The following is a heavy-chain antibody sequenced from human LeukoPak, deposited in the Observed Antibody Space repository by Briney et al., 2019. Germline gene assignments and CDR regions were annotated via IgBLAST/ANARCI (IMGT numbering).Heavy chain of an antibody. D-gene: IGHD1-1*01. CDR2: ISSNGDST. V-gene: IGHV3-64D*06. CDR3: VKQDGGLGRPDH. CDR1: GFTFSNHW. J-gene: IGHJ4*02. Sequence: PGGSLRLSCAASGFTFSNHWMHWVRQAPGKGLECVSAISSNGDSTYYADSVKGRFTISRDNSKNTLYLQMSSLRTEDTAVYYCVKQDGGLGRPDHWGQGTLVTVSS.